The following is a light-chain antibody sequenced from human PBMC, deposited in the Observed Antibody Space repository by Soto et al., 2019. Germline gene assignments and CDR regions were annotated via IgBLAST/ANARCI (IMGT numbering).Light chain of an antibody. CDR3: ASWDDSLNCVV. CDR2: STN. V-gene: IGLV1-44*01. J-gene: IGLJ2*01. CDR1: SSNIGSNT. Sequence: QPVLTQPPSASRTPGQRVTISCSGSSSNIGSNTVTWYQQLPGTAPKLLIYSTNQRPSGVPDRFSGSKSGTSASLAISGLQSEDEADYYCASWDDSLNCVVFGGGTKLTVL.